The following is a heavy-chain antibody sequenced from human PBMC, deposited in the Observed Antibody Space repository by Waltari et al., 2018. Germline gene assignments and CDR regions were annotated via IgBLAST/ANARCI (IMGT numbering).Heavy chain of an antibody. CDR2: IVGSGGMAGGADST. D-gene: IGHD3-10*01. J-gene: IGHJ4*02. Sequence: VEVLESGGGLIQPGGSLRLSCAVSGFGVSDHAMTWVRQAPGKGLEWVSAIVGSGGMAGGADSTYYANSVKGRFTISRDNSKDTLYLQMNSLRAEDTAVYYCARDFYPQYENTDYYPYYFDDWGQGTLVTVSS. CDR1: GFGVSDHA. CDR3: ARDFYPQYENTDYYPYYFDD. V-gene: IGHV3-23*01.